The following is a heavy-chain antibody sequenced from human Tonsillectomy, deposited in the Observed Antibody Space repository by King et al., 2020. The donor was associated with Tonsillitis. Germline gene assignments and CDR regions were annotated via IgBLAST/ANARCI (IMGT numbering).Heavy chain of an antibody. Sequence: QLQESGPGLVKPSETLSLTCTVSGGSIISYYWNWIRQPAGKGLEWIGRIYTSGSTNYNPSLKSRLTMSVDTSKNQFSLKLSSVTAADTAVYYCARAFDVGASVDALDISGQGTMVTVSS. D-gene: IGHD3-16*01. J-gene: IGHJ3*02. V-gene: IGHV4-4*07. CDR1: GGSIISYY. CDR2: IYTSGST. CDR3: ARAFDVGASVDALDI.